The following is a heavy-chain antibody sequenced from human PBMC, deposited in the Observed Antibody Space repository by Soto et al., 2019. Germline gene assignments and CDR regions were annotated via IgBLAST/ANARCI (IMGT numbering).Heavy chain of an antibody. Sequence: SETMSLTCPVSGGSISSGGYYWSWISQHPGKGLEWIGYIYYSGSTYYNPSLKSRVTISVDTSKNQFSLKPSSVTAADTAVYYCARAWYYYYGMDVWGQGTTVTVSS. V-gene: IGHV4-31*03. CDR3: ARAWYYYYGMDV. J-gene: IGHJ6*02. CDR2: IYYSGST. CDR1: GGSISSGGYY.